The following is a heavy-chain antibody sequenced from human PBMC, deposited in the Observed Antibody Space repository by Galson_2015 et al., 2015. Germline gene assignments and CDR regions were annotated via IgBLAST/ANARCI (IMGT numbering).Heavy chain of an antibody. Sequence: SLRLSCAASGFSFDTWAMTWVRQPPGKGLEWVSSITSSFATYYADSVKGRFTISRDNSKNSVYVQMNSLRPEGTATYHCLGGRVYWGQGILVTVSS. CDR1: GFSFDTWA. CDR2: ITSSFAT. D-gene: IGHD3-10*01. J-gene: IGHJ4*02. V-gene: IGHV3-69-1*02. CDR3: LGGRVY.